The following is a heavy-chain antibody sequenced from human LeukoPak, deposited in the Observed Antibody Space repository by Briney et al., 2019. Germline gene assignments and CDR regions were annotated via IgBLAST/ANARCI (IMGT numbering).Heavy chain of an antibody. CDR1: GFTFTSYS. CDR3: SRDNYGDYVAVFDY. D-gene: IGHD4-17*01. Sequence: GGSLRLSCAASGFTFTSYSMNWVRQAPGKGLEWVSYISSSSTTIYYAESVKGRFTISRDNAKNSLYLQMNSLRDEDTAVYYCSRDNYGDYVAVFDYWGQGTLVTVSS. V-gene: IGHV3-48*02. CDR2: ISSSSTTI. J-gene: IGHJ4*02.